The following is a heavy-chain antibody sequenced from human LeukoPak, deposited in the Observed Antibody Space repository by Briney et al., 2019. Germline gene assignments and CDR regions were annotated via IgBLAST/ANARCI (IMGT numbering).Heavy chain of an antibody. Sequence: SGPTLVNPTQTLTLTCTFSGFSLNTPGVGVGWIRQPPGKALEWLALIYWNNDNRYSPSLRSRLTISKDTSKSQVVLTMTKTDPVDTATYYCAHYGDYRFLYYFDDWGQGTLVTVSS. J-gene: IGHJ4*02. CDR3: AHYGDYRFLYYFDD. CDR1: GFSLNTPGVG. V-gene: IGHV2-5*01. D-gene: IGHD4-17*01. CDR2: IYWNNDN.